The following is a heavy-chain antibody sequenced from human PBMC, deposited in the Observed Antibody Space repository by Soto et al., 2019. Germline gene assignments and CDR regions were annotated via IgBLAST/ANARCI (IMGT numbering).Heavy chain of an antibody. CDR3: ARDRVVAGIGEVDY. D-gene: IGHD6-19*01. CDR2: ISSDGSNQ. V-gene: IGHV3-30-3*01. CDR1: EFTFSSYA. J-gene: IGHJ4*02. Sequence: QVQLVESGGGVVQPGRSLRLSCAASEFTFSSYAMHWVRQAPGKGLEWVAVISSDGSNQHYGDSVKGRFTISRDNSNNTLYLQLNSLRVEDTAVYYCARDRVVAGIGEVDYWGQGTLVTVSS.